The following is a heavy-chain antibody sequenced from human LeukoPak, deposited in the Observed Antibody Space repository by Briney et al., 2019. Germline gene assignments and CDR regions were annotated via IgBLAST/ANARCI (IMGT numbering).Heavy chain of an antibody. CDR2: IRHDGKEI. V-gene: IGHV3-7*04. D-gene: IGHD1-26*01. CDR1: GFTFSNYW. CDR3: GRGVGATALDY. Sequence: GGSLRLSCAASGFTFSNYWLSWVPQVPGKGPEGVANIRHDGKEIYYVVSVKGRFTISRDNSKNSLYLQMNSLGAEDTADCARGRGVGATALDYWGQGTLVTVSS. J-gene: IGHJ4*02.